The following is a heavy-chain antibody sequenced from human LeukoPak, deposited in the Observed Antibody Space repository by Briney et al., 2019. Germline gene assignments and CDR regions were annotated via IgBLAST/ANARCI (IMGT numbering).Heavy chain of an antibody. CDR1: GGSFSGYY. CDR2: IDHSGST. D-gene: IGHD3-10*01. Sequence: SETLSLTCAVYGGSFSGYYWSWIRQPPGKGLEWIGEIDHSGSTNYNPSLKSRVTISVDTSKNQFPLKLSSVTAADTAVYYCATSSPYGSGIGSNWGQGTLVTVSS. V-gene: IGHV4-34*01. J-gene: IGHJ4*02. CDR3: ATSSPYGSGIGSN.